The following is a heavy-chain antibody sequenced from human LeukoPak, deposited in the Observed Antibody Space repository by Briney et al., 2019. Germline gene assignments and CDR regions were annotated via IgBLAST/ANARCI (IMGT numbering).Heavy chain of an antibody. Sequence: ASVKVSCKASGYTFDSFGITWVRQAPGQGLEWMGWISAHSADTNYVQKLQGRVSMTTDRSTSTAYMELTSLRSDDTAMYYCARVTREDIVVVVADPQMGVWGQGTTVTVSS. CDR2: ISAHSADT. CDR1: GYTFDSFG. J-gene: IGHJ6*02. CDR3: ARVTREDIVVVVADPQMGV. V-gene: IGHV1-18*01. D-gene: IGHD2-15*01.